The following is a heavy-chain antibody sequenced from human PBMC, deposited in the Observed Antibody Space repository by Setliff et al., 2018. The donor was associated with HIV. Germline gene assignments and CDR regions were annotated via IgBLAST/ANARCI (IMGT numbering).Heavy chain of an antibody. CDR1: GFNFNKYA. CDR2: IWHDGSNQ. D-gene: IGHD3-16*01. V-gene: IGHV3-33*08. CDR3: VKNLYTEMWGEIFDS. J-gene: IGHJ4*02. Sequence: GGSLRLSCVASGFNFNKYAMHWVRQAPGKGLEWVAVIWHDGSNQYYADSVKGRFTISRDNSRNTQYLQMNSLSVEDTAVYYCVKNLYTEMWGEIFDSWGRGTLVTVSS.